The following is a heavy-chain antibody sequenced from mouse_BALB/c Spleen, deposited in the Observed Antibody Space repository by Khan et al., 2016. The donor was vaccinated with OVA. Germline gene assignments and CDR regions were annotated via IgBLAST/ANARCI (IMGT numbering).Heavy chain of an antibody. V-gene: IGHV14-3*02. D-gene: IGHD1-1*01. Sequence: VQLQQSGAELVKPGASVKLSCTASGFNIKDTYMHWVKQRPEQGLEWIGRIDPANGNTKYDPKSQGKATITADTSSNTAYLQLSSLTSEDTAVYYCARRRNYYGSLDYWGQGTTLTVSS. J-gene: IGHJ2*01. CDR3: ARRRNYYGSLDY. CDR1: GFNIKDTY. CDR2: IDPANGNT.